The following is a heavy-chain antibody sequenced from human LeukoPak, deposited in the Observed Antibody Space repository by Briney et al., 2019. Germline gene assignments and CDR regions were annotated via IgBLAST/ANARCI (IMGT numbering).Heavy chain of an antibody. Sequence: GGSLRLSCAASGFTVSSNYMSWVRQAPGKGLEWVSVIYSGGSTCYADSVKGRFTISRDNSKSTLYIQMNSLRAEDTAVYYCAKELYYHDSSGSYYFDYWGQGALVTVSS. V-gene: IGHV3-53*01. D-gene: IGHD3-22*01. CDR2: IYSGGST. CDR1: GFTVSSNY. CDR3: AKELYYHDSSGSYYFDY. J-gene: IGHJ4*02.